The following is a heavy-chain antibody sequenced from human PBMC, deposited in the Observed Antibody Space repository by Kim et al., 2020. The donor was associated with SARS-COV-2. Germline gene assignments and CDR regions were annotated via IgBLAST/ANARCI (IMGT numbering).Heavy chain of an antibody. Sequence: GGSLRLSCAASGFTFDDYAMHWVRQAPGKGLEWVSGISWNSGSIGYADSVKGRFTISRDNAKNSLYLQMNSLRAEDTALYYCAKDIDRFAVAGTLNYFQHWGQGTLVTVSS. CDR1: GFTFDDYA. CDR3: AKDIDRFAVAGTLNYFQH. V-gene: IGHV3-9*01. CDR2: ISWNSGSI. J-gene: IGHJ1*01. D-gene: IGHD6-19*01.